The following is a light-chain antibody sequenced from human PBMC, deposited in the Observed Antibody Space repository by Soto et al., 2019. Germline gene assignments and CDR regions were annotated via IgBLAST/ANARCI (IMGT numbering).Light chain of an antibody. J-gene: IGKJ4*01. CDR1: QSLNSW. CDR2: KAS. Sequence: DIQMTQSPTTLSASVGDRVTITCRASQSLNSWLAWYQQKPGKAPKLLFHKASSLGSGVPSRFSGSGSGTEFTLTISSLQPDDFATYYCQQYNTYPLTFGGGTKVEIK. CDR3: QQYNTYPLT. V-gene: IGKV1-5*03.